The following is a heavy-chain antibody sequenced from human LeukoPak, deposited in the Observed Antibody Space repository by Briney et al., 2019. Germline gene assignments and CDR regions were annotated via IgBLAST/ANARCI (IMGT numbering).Heavy chain of an antibody. CDR3: ARGHDYFDY. Sequence: PSETLSLTCTVSGGSINYYYWSWIRQPPGKGLEWIGYIYYSGSTNYNPSLKSRVTISVDTSKNQFSLKVRSVTAADTAVFYCARGHDYFDYWGQGTLVTVSS. CDR2: IYYSGST. CDR1: GGSINYYY. V-gene: IGHV4-59*01. J-gene: IGHJ4*02.